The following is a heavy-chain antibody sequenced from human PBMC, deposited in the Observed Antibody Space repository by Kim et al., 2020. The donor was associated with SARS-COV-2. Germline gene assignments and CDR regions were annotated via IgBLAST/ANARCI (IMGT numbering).Heavy chain of an antibody. Sequence: ADSVKGRFTISRHNSKNTLYLQMNSLRAEDRAVYYCARRSRITMIVGSDYWGQGTLVTVSS. J-gene: IGHJ4*02. V-gene: IGHV3-23*01. D-gene: IGHD3-22*01. CDR3: ARRSRITMIVGSDY.